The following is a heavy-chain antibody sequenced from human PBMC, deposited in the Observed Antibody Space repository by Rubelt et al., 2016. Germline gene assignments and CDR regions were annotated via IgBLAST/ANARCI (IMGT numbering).Heavy chain of an antibody. D-gene: IGHD6-13*01. CDR1: GYTFTSYA. V-gene: IGHV7-4-1*02. J-gene: IGHJ4*02. CDR2: INTNTGHP. Sequence: QVQLVQSGSELKKPGASVKVSCKASGYTFTSYAMNWVRQAPGQGLEWMGWINTNTGHPTYAQGVHGWVYFSWDTCVSTAYLQISSLKAEDTAVYYCARVIAAAGRDGNYFDYWGQGTLVTVSS. CDR3: ARVIAAAGRDGNYFDY.